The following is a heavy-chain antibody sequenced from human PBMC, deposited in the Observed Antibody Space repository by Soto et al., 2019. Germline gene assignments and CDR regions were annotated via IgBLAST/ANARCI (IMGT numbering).Heavy chain of an antibody. V-gene: IGHV4-39*01. CDR1: GGSISSSSYY. CDR3: ARRGIAVAGTPAAGYYFDY. J-gene: IGHJ4*02. CDR2: IYYSGST. Sequence: SETLSLTCTVSGGSISSSSYYWGWIRQPPGKGLEWIGSIYYSGSTYYNPSLKSRVTISVDTSKNQFSLKLSSVTAADTAVYYCARRGIAVAGTPAAGYYFDYWGQGTLVTVS. D-gene: IGHD6-19*01.